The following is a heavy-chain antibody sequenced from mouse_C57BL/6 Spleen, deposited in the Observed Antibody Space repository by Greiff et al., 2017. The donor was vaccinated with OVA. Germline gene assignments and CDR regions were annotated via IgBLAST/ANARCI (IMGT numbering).Heavy chain of an antibody. J-gene: IGHJ2*01. CDR2: IYPGDGDT. V-gene: IGHV1-80*01. Sequence: QVQLQQSGAELVKPGASVKISCKASGYAFSSYWMNWVKQRPGKGLEWIGQIYPGDGDTNYNGKFKGKATLTADKSSSTAYMQLSSLTSEDSAVYFCARPSGSRGGYYFDYWGQGTTLTVSS. CDR3: ARPSGSRGGYYFDY. D-gene: IGHD3-1*01. CDR1: GYAFSSYW.